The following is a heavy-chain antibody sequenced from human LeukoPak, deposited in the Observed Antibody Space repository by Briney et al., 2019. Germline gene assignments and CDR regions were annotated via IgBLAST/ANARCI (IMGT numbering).Heavy chain of an antibody. Sequence: ASVKVSCKASGYTFTSYYMHWVRQARGQGLEWMGIINPSGGSTSYAQKFQGRVTMTRDTSTSTVYMELSSLRSEDTAVYYCARSIIRGYSSGWSLFDYWGQGTLVTVSS. D-gene: IGHD6-19*01. CDR3: ARSIIRGYSSGWSLFDY. V-gene: IGHV1-46*03. J-gene: IGHJ4*02. CDR1: GYTFTSYY. CDR2: INPSGGST.